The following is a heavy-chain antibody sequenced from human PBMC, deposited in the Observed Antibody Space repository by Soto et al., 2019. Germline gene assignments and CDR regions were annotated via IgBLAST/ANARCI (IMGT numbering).Heavy chain of an antibody. CDR1: GFTFSSYG. J-gene: IGHJ4*02. Sequence: GGSLRLSCAASGFTFSSYGMHWVRQAPGKGLEWVAVISYDGSNKYYAGSVKGRFTISRDNSKNTLYLQMNSLRAEDTAVYYCAKDLFYDSSLYYWGQGTLVTVSS. CDR2: ISYDGSNK. CDR3: AKDLFYDSSLYY. D-gene: IGHD3-22*01. V-gene: IGHV3-30*18.